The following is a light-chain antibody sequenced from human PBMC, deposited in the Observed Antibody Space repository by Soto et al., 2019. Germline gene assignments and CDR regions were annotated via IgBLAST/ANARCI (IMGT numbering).Light chain of an antibody. Sequence: QSVLTQPASVSGSPGQSITISCTGTSSDVGAYNYVSWYQQYPGKAPKVIIFEVRKRPSGVSNRFSGSKSGDTASLTISGLQAEDEADYYGSSYRSSTTFVFGTGTKV. CDR2: EVR. CDR1: SSDVGAYNY. CDR3: SSYRSSTTFV. V-gene: IGLV2-14*01. J-gene: IGLJ1*01.